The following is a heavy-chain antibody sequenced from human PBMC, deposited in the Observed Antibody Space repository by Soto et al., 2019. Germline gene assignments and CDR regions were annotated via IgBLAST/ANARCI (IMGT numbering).Heavy chain of an antibody. Sequence: SETLSLTCAVYGGSFSGYYWTWIRQPPGTGLEWIGEINHSGSTNYNPSLKSRVTISVDTSKNQFSLKLTSVTAADTAVYYCARDKIPGLFDYWGQGIVVIVSS. V-gene: IGHV4-34*01. CDR1: GGSFSGYY. CDR3: ARDKIPGLFDY. J-gene: IGHJ4*02. D-gene: IGHD2-21*01. CDR2: INHSGST.